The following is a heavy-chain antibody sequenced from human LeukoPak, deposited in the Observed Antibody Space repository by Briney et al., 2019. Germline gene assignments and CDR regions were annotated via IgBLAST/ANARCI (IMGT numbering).Heavy chain of an antibody. V-gene: IGHV3-33*01. CDR2: IWYDGSNK. J-gene: IGHJ5*02. CDR1: GFTFSSYG. Sequence: GGSLRLSCAASGFTFSSYGMHWVRQAPGKGLEWVAVIWYDGSNKYYAESVKGRFTISRDNSKNTLYLQMNSLRAEDTAVYYCARDVDYYGSGSYRNWFDPWGQGTLVTVSS. D-gene: IGHD3-10*01. CDR3: ARDVDYYGSGSYRNWFDP.